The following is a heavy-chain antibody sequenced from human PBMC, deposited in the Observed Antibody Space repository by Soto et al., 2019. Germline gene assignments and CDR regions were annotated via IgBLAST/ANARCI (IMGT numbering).Heavy chain of an antibody. CDR1: GFTFSSYA. D-gene: IGHD5-12*01. CDR2: ISGSGGST. V-gene: IGHV3-23*01. Sequence: GGSLRLSCAASGFTFSSYAMSWVRQAPGKGLEWVSAISGSGGSTYYADSVKGRFTISRDNSKNTLYLQMNSLRAEDTAVYYCAKDPPSPDIVATSLGDDYWGQGTLVTVSS. CDR3: AKDPPSPDIVATSLGDDY. J-gene: IGHJ4*02.